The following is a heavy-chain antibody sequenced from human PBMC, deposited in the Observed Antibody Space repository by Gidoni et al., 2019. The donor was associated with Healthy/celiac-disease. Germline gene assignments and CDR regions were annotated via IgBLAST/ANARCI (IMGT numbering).Heavy chain of an antibody. CDR3: TTDGSSSGETEYYYYGMDV. CDR2: IKSKTDGGTT. J-gene: IGHJ6*02. CDR1: GFIFGNAW. V-gene: IGHV3-15*01. Sequence: EVQLVESGGGLVKPGGSLRLSCAASGFIFGNAWMSWVRQAPGKGLEWVVRIKSKTDGGTTDYAAPVKGRFTISRDDSKNTLYLQMNSLKTEDTAVYYCTTDGSSSGETEYYYYGMDVWGQGTTVTVSS. D-gene: IGHD6-6*01.